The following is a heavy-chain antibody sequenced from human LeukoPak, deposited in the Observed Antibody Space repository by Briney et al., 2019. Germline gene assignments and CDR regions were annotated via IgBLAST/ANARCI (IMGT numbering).Heavy chain of an antibody. D-gene: IGHD7-27*01. CDR1: GFTFSSYG. CDR2: ITTGGPNT. Sequence: GGSLRLSCAATGFTFSSYGKSWVRQAPGKGLKWVSTITTGGPNTYYADSVKGRFTVSRDDSKSTLYLQMNSLRAEDTAVYYCAKDGGLWVSAHWGDSWGRGTLVTVSS. V-gene: IGHV3-23*01. CDR3: AKDGGLWVSAHWGDS. J-gene: IGHJ4*02.